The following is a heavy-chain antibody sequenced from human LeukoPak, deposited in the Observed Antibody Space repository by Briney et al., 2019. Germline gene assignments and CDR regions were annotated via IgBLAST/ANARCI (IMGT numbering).Heavy chain of an antibody. CDR1: GGSVSSGSYY. CDR2: IYNSGST. Sequence: MTSETLSLTCTVSGGSVSSGSYYWSWIRQPPGKGLECIGYIYNSGSTNYNPSLKSRVTISVDTSKNQFSLQLTSVTVAGTAVYYCARVQKSNSGYFYLADSWGPGTLVPVSS. V-gene: IGHV4-61*01. CDR3: ARVQKSNSGYFYLADS. D-gene: IGHD3-22*01. J-gene: IGHJ4*02.